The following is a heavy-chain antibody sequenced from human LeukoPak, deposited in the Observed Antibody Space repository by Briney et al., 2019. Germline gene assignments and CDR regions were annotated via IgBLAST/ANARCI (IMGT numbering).Heavy chain of an antibody. D-gene: IGHD3-22*01. CDR3: ARVSAPGLSSGYYPEKNDY. V-gene: IGHV1-69*13. CDR2: IIPIFGTA. Sequence: ASVKVSCKASGGTFSSYAISWVRQAPGQGLEWMGGIIPIFGTANYAQKFQGRVTITADESTSTAYMELSSLRSEDTAVYYCARVSAPGLSSGYYPEKNDYWGQGTLVTVSS. J-gene: IGHJ4*02. CDR1: GGTFSSYA.